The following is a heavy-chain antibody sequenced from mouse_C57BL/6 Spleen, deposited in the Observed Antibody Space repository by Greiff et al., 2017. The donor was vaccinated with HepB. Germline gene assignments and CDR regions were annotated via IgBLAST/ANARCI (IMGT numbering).Heavy chain of an antibody. CDR1: GYTFTSYW. J-gene: IGHJ2*01. V-gene: IGHV1-52*01. CDR2: IDPSDSET. CDR3: AREGFGGGLYYFDY. D-gene: IGHD3-1*01. Sequence: QVQLQQPGAELVRPGSSVKLSCKASGYTFTSYWMHWVKQRPIQGLEWIGNIDPSDSETHYNQKFKDKATLTVDKSSSTAYMQLSSLTSEDSAVYYCAREGFGGGLYYFDYWGQGTTLTVSS.